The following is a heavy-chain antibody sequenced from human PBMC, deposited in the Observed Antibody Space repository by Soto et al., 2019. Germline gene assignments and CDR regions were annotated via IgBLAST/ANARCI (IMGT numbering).Heavy chain of an antibody. CDR3: ARDLYGFDY. V-gene: IGHV3-30-3*01. CDR2: ISYDGSNK. D-gene: IGHD3-10*01. CDR1: GFTFSSYA. Sequence: LRLSCAASGFTFSSYAMHWVRQAPGKGLEWVAVISYDGSNKYYADSVKGRFTISRDNSKNTLYLQMNSLRAEDTAVYYCARDLYGFDYWGQGTLVTVSS. J-gene: IGHJ4*02.